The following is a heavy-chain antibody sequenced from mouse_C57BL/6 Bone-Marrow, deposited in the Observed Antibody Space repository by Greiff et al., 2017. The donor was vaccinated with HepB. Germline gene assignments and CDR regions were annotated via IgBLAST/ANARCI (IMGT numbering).Heavy chain of an antibody. D-gene: IGHD1-1*01. CDR3: ARSITTVVGY. J-gene: IGHJ2*01. CDR1: GYTFTSYW. Sequence: QVQLQQPGAELVRPGSSVKLSCKASGYTFTSYWMDWVKQRPGQGLEWIGNIYPSDSETHYNQKFKDKATLTVDKSSSTAYMQLSSLTSEDSAVYYCARSITTVVGYLGQGTTLTVSS. V-gene: IGHV1-61*01. CDR2: IYPSDSET.